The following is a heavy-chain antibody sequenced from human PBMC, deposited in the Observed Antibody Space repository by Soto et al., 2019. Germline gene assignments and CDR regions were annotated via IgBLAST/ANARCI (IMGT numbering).Heavy chain of an antibody. J-gene: IGHJ6*02. CDR2: ISAYNGNT. CDR1: GYTFTSYG. Sequence: QVQLVQSGAEVKKPGASVKVSCKASGYTFTSYGISWVRQAPGQGLEWMGWISAYNGNTNYAQKLQGRVTMTTDTSTSTAYMELRSLRSDDTAVYYGARAVRFLEWFKYYYGMDVWGQGTTVTVSS. D-gene: IGHD3-3*01. V-gene: IGHV1-18*04. CDR3: ARAVRFLEWFKYYYGMDV.